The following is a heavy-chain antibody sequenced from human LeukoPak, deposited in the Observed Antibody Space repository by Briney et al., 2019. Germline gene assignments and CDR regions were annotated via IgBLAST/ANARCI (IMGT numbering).Heavy chain of an antibody. V-gene: IGHV3-7*01. CDR1: GFTFSSYW. CDR2: IKQDGSEK. CDR3: ARDRDYYDSSGYYPFIYYYYGMDV. Sequence: GGSLRLSCAASGFTFSSYWMSWVRQAPGKGLEWVANIKQDGSEKYYVGSVKGRFTISRDNAKNSLYLQMNSLRAEDTAVYYCARDRDYYDSSGYYPFIYYYYGMDVWGQGTTVTVSS. J-gene: IGHJ6*02. D-gene: IGHD3-22*01.